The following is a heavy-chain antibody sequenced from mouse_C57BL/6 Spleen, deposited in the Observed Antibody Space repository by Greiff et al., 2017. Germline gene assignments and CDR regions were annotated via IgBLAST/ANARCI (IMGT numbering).Heavy chain of an antibody. CDR3: ARGDEGYPFAY. V-gene: IGHV1-82*01. CDR1: GYAFSSSW. J-gene: IGHJ3*01. CDR2: IYPGDGDT. Sequence: VQLQESGPELVKPGASVKISCKASGYAFSSSWMNWVKQRPGKGLEWIGRIYPGDGDTNYNGKFKGKATLTADKSSSTAYMQLSSLTSEDSAVYFCARGDEGYPFAYWGQGTLVTVSA. D-gene: IGHD2-3*01.